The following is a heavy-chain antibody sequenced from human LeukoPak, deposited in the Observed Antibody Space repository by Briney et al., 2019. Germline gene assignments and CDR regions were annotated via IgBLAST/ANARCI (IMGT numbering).Heavy chain of an antibody. CDR3: AREYCSSTSCYTGEWFDP. V-gene: IGHV4-59*01. D-gene: IGHD2-2*02. J-gene: IGHJ5*02. Sequence: SETLSLTCTVSGGSISSYYWSWIRQPPGKGLEWIGYICYSGSTNYNPSLKSRVTISVDTSKNQFSLKLSSVTAADTAVYYCAREYCSSTSCYTGEWFDPWGQGTLVTVSS. CDR1: GGSISSYY. CDR2: ICYSGST.